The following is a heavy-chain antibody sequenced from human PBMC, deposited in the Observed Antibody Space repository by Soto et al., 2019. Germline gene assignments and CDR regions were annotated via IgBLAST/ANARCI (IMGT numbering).Heavy chain of an antibody. CDR3: ARENSGYDYKLYYFDY. Sequence: SETLSLTCTVSGGSISSYDWSWIRQPPGKGLEWIGTIHYRGSTYYNPSLKSRVTMSLDTSKNQYSLRLSSVTAADTAVYYCARENSGYDYKLYYFDYWGQGTLVTVSS. V-gene: IGHV4-59*04. CDR1: GGSISSYD. D-gene: IGHD5-12*01. CDR2: IHYRGST. J-gene: IGHJ4*02.